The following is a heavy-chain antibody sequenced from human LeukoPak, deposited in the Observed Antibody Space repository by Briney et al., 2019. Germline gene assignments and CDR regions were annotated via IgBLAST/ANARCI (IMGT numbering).Heavy chain of an antibody. D-gene: IGHD3-3*01. Sequence: SETLSLTCTVSGGSISSYYWSWIRQPAGKGLEWIGRIYTSGSTNYNPSLKSRVTMSVDTSKNQFSLKLSSVTAADTAVYYCARSPHRGIFGVVDAFDIWGQGTMVTASS. CDR1: GGSISSYY. J-gene: IGHJ3*02. CDR2: IYTSGST. CDR3: ARSPHRGIFGVVDAFDI. V-gene: IGHV4-4*07.